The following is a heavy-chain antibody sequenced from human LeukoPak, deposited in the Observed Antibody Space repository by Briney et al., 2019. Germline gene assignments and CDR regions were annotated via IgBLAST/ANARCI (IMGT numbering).Heavy chain of an antibody. J-gene: IGHJ6*02. CDR3: ARIRGYSYGSGRYYYYGMDV. V-gene: IGHV4-4*02. Sequence: SGTLSLTCAVSGGSISSSNWWSWVRQPPGKGLEWIGEIYHSGSTNYNPSLKSRVTISVDKSKNQFSLKLSSVTAADTAVYYCARIRGYSYGSGRYYYYGMDVWGQGTTVTVSS. D-gene: IGHD5-18*01. CDR2: IYHSGST. CDR1: GGSISSSNW.